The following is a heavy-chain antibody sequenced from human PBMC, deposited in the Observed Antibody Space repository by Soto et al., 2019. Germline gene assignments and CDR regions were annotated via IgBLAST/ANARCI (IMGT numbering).Heavy chain of an antibody. CDR3: ARYDYGNYGGAFDI. CDR1: GFTFSSYS. CDR2: ISTTSTPI. V-gene: IGHV3-48*01. D-gene: IGHD4-17*01. J-gene: IGHJ3*02. Sequence: GGSLRLSCAASGFTFSSYSMNWVRQAPGKGLEWVSFISTTSTPIYYADSVKGRFTISRDNVKNSLYLQMNSLRAEDTAVYYCARYDYGNYGGAFDIWGQGTVVTV.